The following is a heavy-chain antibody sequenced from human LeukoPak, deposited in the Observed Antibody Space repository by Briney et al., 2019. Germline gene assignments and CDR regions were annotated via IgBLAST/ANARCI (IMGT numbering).Heavy chain of an antibody. CDR1: GYTFTSYA. Sequence: ASVKVSCKASGYTFTSYAMNWVRQAPGQGLEWMGWINTNTGNPTYAQGFTGRFVFSLDTSVSTAYLQISSLKAEDTAVYYCARDRPSKSYYYDSSGCTSDYWGQGTLVTVSS. V-gene: IGHV7-4-1*02. J-gene: IGHJ4*02. CDR3: ARDRPSKSYYYDSSGCTSDY. CDR2: INTNTGNP. D-gene: IGHD3-22*01.